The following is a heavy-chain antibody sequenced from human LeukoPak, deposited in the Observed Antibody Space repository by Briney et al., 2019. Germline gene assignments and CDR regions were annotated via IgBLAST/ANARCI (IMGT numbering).Heavy chain of an antibody. J-gene: IGHJ4*02. D-gene: IGHD3-3*01. Sequence: GGSLRLSCAASGFTFDDYGMSWVRQAPGKGLEWVSGINWNGGNTGYADSVKGRFTISRDNAKNSLYLQMNSLRAEDTALYYCARGSFWSGSPDFDYWGQGTLVTVSS. CDR3: ARGSFWSGSPDFDY. V-gene: IGHV3-20*04. CDR1: GFTFDDYG. CDR2: INWNGGNT.